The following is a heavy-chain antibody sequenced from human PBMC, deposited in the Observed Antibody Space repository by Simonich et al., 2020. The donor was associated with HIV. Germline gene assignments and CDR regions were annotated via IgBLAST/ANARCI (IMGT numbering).Heavy chain of an antibody. J-gene: IGHJ4*02. CDR1: GGSFSGYY. V-gene: IGHV4-34*01. D-gene: IGHD7-27*01. Sequence: QVQLQQWGAGLLKPSETLSLTCAVYGGSFSGYYWGWIRQPPGKGLEWIGEINHSGRTNYNPSLKSRVTISVDTSKNQFSLKMRSLIAADTAVYYCARGRSPPRTGVLDSWGQGTQVIVSS. CDR3: ARGRSPPRTGVLDS. CDR2: INHSGRT.